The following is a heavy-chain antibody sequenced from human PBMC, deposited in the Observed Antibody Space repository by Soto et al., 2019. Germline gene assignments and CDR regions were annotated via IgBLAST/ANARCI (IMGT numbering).Heavy chain of an antibody. CDR1: GGTFRNDI. J-gene: IGHJ4*02. Sequence: SVKVSCKASGGTFRNDIITWVRQAPGQGFEWMGRIVLLLDITNYAQKFQGRVTITADKSTGTGYMELNSLRSEDTAVYYCVKNSPIGSTFSGYHGIDYWGQGTLVTVS. D-gene: IGHD5-12*01. CDR3: VKNSPIGSTFSGYHGIDY. V-gene: IGHV1-69*02. CDR2: IVLLLDIT.